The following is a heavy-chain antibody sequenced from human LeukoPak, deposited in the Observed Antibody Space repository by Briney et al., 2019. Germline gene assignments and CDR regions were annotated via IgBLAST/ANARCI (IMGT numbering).Heavy chain of an antibody. CDR3: GRANYFDY. J-gene: IGHJ4*02. CDR1: GGSISSYY. V-gene: IGHV4-59*13. CDR2: IYYSGST. Sequence: SETLSLTCTVSGGSISSYYWSWIRQPPGTGLEWIGFIYYSGSTNYNPSLKSRVTISVDTSKNQFSLKLSSVTAADTAVYYCGRANYFDYWGQGTLVTVSS.